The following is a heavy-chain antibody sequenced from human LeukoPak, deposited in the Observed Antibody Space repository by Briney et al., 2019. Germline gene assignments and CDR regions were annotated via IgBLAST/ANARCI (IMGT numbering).Heavy chain of an antibody. CDR2: ISAYNGNT. D-gene: IGHD3-10*01. CDR3: ARGRGTAVFDY. J-gene: IGHJ4*02. CDR1: GYTFTSYG. V-gene: IGHV1-18*01. Sequence: ASVKVSCTASGYTFTSYGISWVRQAPGQGLEWMGWISAYNGNTNSAHKFQGRVTMTTDTSTTTAYMELRSLRSDDTAVYYCARGRGTAVFDYWGQGTLVTVSS.